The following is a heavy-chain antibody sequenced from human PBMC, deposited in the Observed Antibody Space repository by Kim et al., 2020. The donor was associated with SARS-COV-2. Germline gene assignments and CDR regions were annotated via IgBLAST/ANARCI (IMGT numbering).Heavy chain of an antibody. J-gene: IGHJ6*02. CDR3: ARDRREIRGQQLVDGDYYYGMDV. CDR2: IIPIFGTA. Sequence: SVKVSCKASGGTFSSYAISWVRQAPGQGLEWMGGIIPIFGTANYAQKFQGRVTITADESTSTAYMELSSLRSEDTAVYYCARDRREIRGQQLVDGDYYYGMDVWGQGTTVTVSS. D-gene: IGHD6-13*01. CDR1: GGTFSSYA. V-gene: IGHV1-69*13.